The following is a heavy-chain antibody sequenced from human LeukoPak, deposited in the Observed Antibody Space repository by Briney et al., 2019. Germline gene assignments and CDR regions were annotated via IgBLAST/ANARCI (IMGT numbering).Heavy chain of an antibody. CDR1: GFTFSSYA. D-gene: IGHD3-3*01. CDR3: TRSGGAGYDFWSGYTNYYFDY. V-gene: IGHV3-49*04. J-gene: IGHJ4*02. CDR2: IRSKAYGGTT. Sequence: GGSLRLSCAASGFTFSSYAMSWVRQAPGKGLEWVGFIRSKAYGGTTEYAASVKGRFTISRDDSKSIAYLQMNSLKTEDTAVYYCTRSGGAGYDFWSGYTNYYFDYWGQGTLVTVSS.